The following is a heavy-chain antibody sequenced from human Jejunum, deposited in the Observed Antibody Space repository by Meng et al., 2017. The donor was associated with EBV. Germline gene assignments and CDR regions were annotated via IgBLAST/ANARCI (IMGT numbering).Heavy chain of an antibody. V-gene: IGHV4-4*02. Sequence: QGPLQESGPGLVKPSGPLSLTCAFSGDSISSSSWWSWCRQPPGKGLEWIGEIYSSGSTNYNPSLKSRVTISVDKSKNQFSLKLSSVTAADTAVYYCARYGSGYFPALWYWGQGTLVTVFS. CDR1: GDSISSSSW. D-gene: IGHD3-3*01. J-gene: IGHJ4*02. CDR2: IYSSGST. CDR3: ARYGSGYFPALWY.